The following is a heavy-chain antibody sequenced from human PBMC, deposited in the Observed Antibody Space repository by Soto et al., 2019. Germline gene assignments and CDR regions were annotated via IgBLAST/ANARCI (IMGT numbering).Heavy chain of an antibody. J-gene: IGHJ4*02. D-gene: IGHD3-3*01. Sequence: QVQLVQSGAEVKKPGSSVKVSCKASGGTFSSYAISWVRQAPGQGLEWMGGIIPIFGTANYAQKFQGRVTIPADESTSTAYMELSSLRSEDTAVYYCARNSETYYDFWSGYYFDYWGQGTLVTVSS. CDR3: ARNSETYYDFWSGYYFDY. V-gene: IGHV1-69*01. CDR1: GGTFSSYA. CDR2: IIPIFGTA.